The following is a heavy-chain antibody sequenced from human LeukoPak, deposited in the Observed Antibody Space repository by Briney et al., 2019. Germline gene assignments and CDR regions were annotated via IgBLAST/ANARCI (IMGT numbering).Heavy chain of an antibody. V-gene: IGHV3-23*01. J-gene: IGHJ5*02. CDR2: ISGSGGST. D-gene: IGHD1-7*01. CDR1: GFTFSSYA. CDR3: ASPYNWNYGFDP. Sequence: GGSLRPSCAASGFTFSSYAMSWVRQAPGKGLEWVSAISGSGGSTYYADSVKGRFTISRDNYKEMLYLEMNDLRTEDTALYYCASPYNWNYGFDPWGQGTLVTVSS.